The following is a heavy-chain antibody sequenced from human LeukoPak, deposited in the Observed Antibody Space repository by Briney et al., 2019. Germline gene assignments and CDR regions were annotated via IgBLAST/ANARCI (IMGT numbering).Heavy chain of an antibody. CDR2: MFHSGST. D-gene: IGHD5-24*01. J-gene: IGHJ4*02. CDR1: GGSISSYY. V-gene: IGHV4-59*01. Sequence: SETLSLTCTVSGGSISSYYWSWIRQPPGKGLEWIGYMFHSGSTSYNPSLQSRVTISVDTSKNQFSLKLSSVTAADTAVYYCARGSRDGYNWNFDYWGQGTLVTVSS. CDR3: ARGSRDGYNWNFDY.